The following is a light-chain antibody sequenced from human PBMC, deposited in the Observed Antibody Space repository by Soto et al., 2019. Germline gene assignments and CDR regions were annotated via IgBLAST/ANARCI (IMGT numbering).Light chain of an antibody. CDR1: MPISNS. J-gene: IGKJ4*01. CDR2: DAA. Sequence: DIQMSQYPSSLSTSVRDRDTITWRASMPISNSLAWYQQKTGKIANILIYDAATIQAGGPSRICGSGSGTDVTLTISSLQPEDVAAYYCQKYNSAPLTFGGGTKVDIK. CDR3: QKYNSAPLT. V-gene: IGKV1-27*01.